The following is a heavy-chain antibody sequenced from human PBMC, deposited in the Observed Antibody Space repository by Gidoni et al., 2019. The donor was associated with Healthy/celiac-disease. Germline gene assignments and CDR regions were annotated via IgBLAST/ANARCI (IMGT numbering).Heavy chain of an antibody. CDR3: AKEAEVATIGGFYDY. CDR1: GFTFSNYA. V-gene: IGHV3-23*01. D-gene: IGHD5-12*01. CDR2: ISGSGGST. J-gene: IGHJ4*02. Sequence: EVQLLESGGGLVQPGGSLRLSCAASGFTFSNYAMSWFRQAPGKGLGWVSAISGSGGSTYYADSVKGRFTISRANSKNTLYLQMNSLRAEDTAVYYCAKEAEVATIGGFYDYWGQGTLVTVSS.